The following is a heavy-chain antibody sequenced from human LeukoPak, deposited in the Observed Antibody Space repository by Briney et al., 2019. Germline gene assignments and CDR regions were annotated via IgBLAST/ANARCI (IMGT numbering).Heavy chain of an antibody. J-gene: IGHJ4*02. CDR3: AKRRYCTSTSCHDFDY. CDR1: GFTFRSYA. V-gene: IGHV3-23*01. CDR2: ISADGDST. D-gene: IGHD2-2*01. Sequence: GGSLRLSRAASGFTFRSYAMNWVRQAPGKGLEWVSAISADGDSTYYADSVKGRFTISRDNSKNTLYLQMNSLRPGDTAVYYCAKRRYCTSTSCHDFDYWGQGTLVTVSS.